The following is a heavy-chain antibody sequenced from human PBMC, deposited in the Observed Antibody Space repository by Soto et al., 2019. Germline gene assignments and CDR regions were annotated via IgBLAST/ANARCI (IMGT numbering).Heavy chain of an antibody. J-gene: IGHJ3*02. V-gene: IGHV4-4*07. D-gene: IGHD3-10*01. CDR2: IYTSGST. Sequence: QVQLQESGPGLVKPSETLSLTCTVSGGSISSYYWSWIRQPAGKGLEWIGRIYTSGSTNYNPSLKSRVTMSVDTSKNQFSLKLSSVTAADTAAYYCARARALWFGELYAFDIWGQGTMVTVSS. CDR3: ARARALWFGELYAFDI. CDR1: GGSISSYY.